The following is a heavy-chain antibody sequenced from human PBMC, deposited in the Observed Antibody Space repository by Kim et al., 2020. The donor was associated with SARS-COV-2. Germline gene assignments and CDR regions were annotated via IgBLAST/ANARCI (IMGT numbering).Heavy chain of an antibody. V-gene: IGHV3-15*01. Sequence: GGSLRLSCAASGFTFKGAGMNWVRQAPGKGLEWLARIKSKANSGNPAYAAPVRCTITRDSDDSKKMLYLQIISVKIEATADYDCTTIAGWELLLGSFD. J-gene: IGHJ4*03. CDR1: GFTFKGAG. CDR3: TTIAGWELLLGSFD. D-gene: IGHD1-26*01. CDR2: IKSKANSGNP.